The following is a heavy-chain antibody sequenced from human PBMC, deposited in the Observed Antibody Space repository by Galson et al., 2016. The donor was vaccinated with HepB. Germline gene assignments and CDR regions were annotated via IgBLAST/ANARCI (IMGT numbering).Heavy chain of an antibody. V-gene: IGHV3-15*01. CDR2: IKSNTDGGTA. CDR1: GLTFADAW. J-gene: IGHJ4*02. D-gene: IGHD5-24*01. Sequence: SLRLSCAVSGLTFADAWLSWARQAPGKGLEWVGRIKSNTDGGTADYAAPAQGKFIISRDDSESTMYLQINSLKVEDTAVYYCNTDDWRWPFWGQGTLVTVSS. CDR3: NTDDWRWPF.